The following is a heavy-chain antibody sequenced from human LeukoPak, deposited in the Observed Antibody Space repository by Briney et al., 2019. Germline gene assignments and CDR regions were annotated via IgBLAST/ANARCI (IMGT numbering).Heavy chain of an antibody. Sequence: GGSLGLSCAASGLTFSSHWMHWVRQAPGKGLVWVSRITNDGSSTTYADSVKGRFTISRDNAKNSLYLQMNSLRAEDTAVYYCARSRYCTNGICSYFDYWGQGTLVTVSS. V-gene: IGHV3-74*01. J-gene: IGHJ4*02. D-gene: IGHD2-8*01. CDR3: ARSRYCTNGICSYFDY. CDR2: ITNDGSST. CDR1: GLTFSSHW.